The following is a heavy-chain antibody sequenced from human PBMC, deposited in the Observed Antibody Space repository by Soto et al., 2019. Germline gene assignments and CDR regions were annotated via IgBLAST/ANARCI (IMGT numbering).Heavy chain of an antibody. Sequence: EVQLVESGGALVQPGESLRLSCAASGFTFSYYWMHWVRQAPGKGLVWVSRIHSDGSSTTYADSVKGRFTISRDNARNTLYLQMNSLRAEDTAVYYCARGDRGAFDLWGQGTVLTVSS. CDR1: GFTFSYYW. D-gene: IGHD1-26*01. J-gene: IGHJ3*01. V-gene: IGHV3-74*01. CDR3: ARGDRGAFDL. CDR2: IHSDGSST.